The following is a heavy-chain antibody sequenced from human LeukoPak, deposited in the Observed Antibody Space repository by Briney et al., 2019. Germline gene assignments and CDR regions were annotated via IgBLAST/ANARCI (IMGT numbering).Heavy chain of an antibody. V-gene: IGHV4-59*08. J-gene: IGHJ4*02. CDR2: IYHSGTT. CDR3: ARHRSGGYSYGVLDY. D-gene: IGHD5-18*01. CDR1: GGSISTYY. Sequence: SETLSLTCTVSGGSISTYYWTWIRQPPGKGLEWIGCIYHSGTTNYNPSLESRVTISLDTSKNQFSLNLRPVTAADTATYYCARHRSGGYSYGVLDYWGQGTLVTVSS.